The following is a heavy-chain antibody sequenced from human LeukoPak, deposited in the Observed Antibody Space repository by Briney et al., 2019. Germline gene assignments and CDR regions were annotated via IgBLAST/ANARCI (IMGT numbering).Heavy chain of an antibody. D-gene: IGHD2-15*01. CDR2: INPNSGGT. Sequence: GASVKVSCKASGYTFTGYYMHWVRQAPGQGLEWMGWINPNSGGTNYAQKFQGRVTMTRDTSISTAYTELSRLRSDDTAVYYCARAVDCSGGSCYSVGYYFDYWGQGTLVTVSS. J-gene: IGHJ4*02. CDR1: GYTFTGYY. V-gene: IGHV1-2*02. CDR3: ARAVDCSGGSCYSVGYYFDY.